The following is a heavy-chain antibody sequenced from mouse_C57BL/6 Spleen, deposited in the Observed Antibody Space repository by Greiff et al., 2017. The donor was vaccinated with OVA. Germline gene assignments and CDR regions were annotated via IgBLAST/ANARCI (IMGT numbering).Heavy chain of an antibody. Sequence: DVQLVESGGGLVKPGGSLKLSCAASGFTFSDYGMHWVRQAPEKGLEWVAYISSGSSTIYYADTVKGRFTISRDNAKNTLVLQMTSLRSEDTAMYYCAKVYGSSYGFAYWGQGTLVTVSA. V-gene: IGHV5-17*01. CDR3: AKVYGSSYGFAY. D-gene: IGHD1-1*01. CDR1: GFTFSDYG. CDR2: ISSGSSTI. J-gene: IGHJ3*01.